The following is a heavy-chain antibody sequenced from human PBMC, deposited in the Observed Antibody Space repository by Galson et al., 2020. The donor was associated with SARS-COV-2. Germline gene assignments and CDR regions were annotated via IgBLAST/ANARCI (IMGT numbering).Heavy chain of an antibody. CDR1: GYSFTNNW. J-gene: IGHJ3*01. V-gene: IGHV5-51*01. D-gene: IGHD3-3*01. CDR2: IHPRNSDT. Sequence: KIGESLKISCKGSGYSFTNNWIGWVRQKPGQGLEWMGIIHPRNSDTRYTPSFEGQVTIPADKSLSTTFLQWSSLKATDTARYYCARVRYDFWSGFVVDALDLWGQGTMVTVT. CDR3: ARVRYDFWSGFVVDALDL.